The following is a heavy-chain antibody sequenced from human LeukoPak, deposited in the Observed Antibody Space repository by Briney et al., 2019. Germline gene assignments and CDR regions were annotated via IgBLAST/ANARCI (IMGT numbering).Heavy chain of an antibody. V-gene: IGHV3-7*01. CDR3: AKDGGVAGLFQY. J-gene: IGHJ1*01. CDR2: IKEDGNEK. Sequence: GGSLRLSCAASGFTFSGYWMSWVRQTPGNGLEWVANIKEDGNEKYYVDSVKGRFTISRDNAKNSRYLQMSSLRAEDTAVYYCAKDGGVAGLFQYWGQGTLVTVSS. D-gene: IGHD6-19*01. CDR1: GFTFSGYW.